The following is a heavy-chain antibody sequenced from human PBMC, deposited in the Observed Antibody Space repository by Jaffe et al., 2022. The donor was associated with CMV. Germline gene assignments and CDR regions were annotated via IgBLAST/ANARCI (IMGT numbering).Heavy chain of an antibody. Sequence: EVQLVESGGGLIQPGGSLRLSCAASGFTVSSNYMSWVRQAPGKGLEWVSVIYSGGSTYYADSVKGRFTISRDNSKNTLYLQMNSLRVEDTAVYYCARDAAYDYSGNSEYFQHWGQGTLVTVSS. CDR3: ARDAAYDYSGNSEYFQH. J-gene: IGHJ1*01. CDR2: IYSGGST. D-gene: IGHD4-4*01. V-gene: IGHV3-53*01. CDR1: GFTVSSNY.